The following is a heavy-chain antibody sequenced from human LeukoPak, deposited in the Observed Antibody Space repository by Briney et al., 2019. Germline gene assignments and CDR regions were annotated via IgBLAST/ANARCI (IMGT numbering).Heavy chain of an antibody. D-gene: IGHD3-10*02. CDR2: ISFSGGTI. CDR3: AELGITMIGGV. V-gene: IGHV3-11*04. CDR1: GFNYSAYY. J-gene: IGHJ6*04. Sequence: PGGSLRLSCEASGFNYSAYYMSWIRQAPGKGLEWISYISFSGGTIYYADSVKGRFTISRDNTKNSLYLQMNSLRAEDTAVYYCAELGITMIGGVWGKGTTVTISS.